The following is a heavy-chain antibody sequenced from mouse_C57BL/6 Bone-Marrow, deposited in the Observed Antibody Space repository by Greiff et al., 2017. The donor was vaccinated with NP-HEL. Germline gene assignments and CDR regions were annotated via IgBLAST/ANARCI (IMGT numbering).Heavy chain of an antibody. Sequence: EVNVVESGGGLVQPGGSMKLSCAASGFTFSNYWMNWVRQSPEKGLEWVAQIRLKSDNYATHYAVSVKGRFTISRDDSKSSVYLQINNLRAEDTGIYYCPYYSNCVRAWFAYWGQGTLVTVSA. V-gene: IGHV6-3*01. CDR3: PYYSNCVRAWFAY. J-gene: IGHJ3*01. D-gene: IGHD2-5*01. CDR1: GFTFSNYW. CDR2: IRLKSDNYAT.